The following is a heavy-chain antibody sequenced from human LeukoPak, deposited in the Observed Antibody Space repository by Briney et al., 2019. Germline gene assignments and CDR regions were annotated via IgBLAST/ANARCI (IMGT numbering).Heavy chain of an antibody. CDR2: IWYDGSNK. J-gene: IGHJ4*02. V-gene: IGHV3-33*01. CDR3: ARDQGCSSTNCYSLFFHY. D-gene: IGHD2-2*01. Sequence: GGSLRLSCAASGFTFSTYGMHWVRQAPGKGLEWVAVIWYDGSNKYYADSVKGRFTISRDNSKNTLYLQMNSLRAEDTAVYYCARDQGCSSTNCYSLFFHYWGQGTLVTVSS. CDR1: GFTFSTYG.